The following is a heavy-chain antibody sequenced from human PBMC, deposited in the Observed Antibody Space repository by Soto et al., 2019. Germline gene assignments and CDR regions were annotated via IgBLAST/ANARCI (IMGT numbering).Heavy chain of an antibody. D-gene: IGHD6-13*01. CDR3: ARDHSISSWLSPTYYYYGMEV. V-gene: IGHV3-7*04. J-gene: IGHJ6*02. Sequence: PVGSLRLSCAASGFTFSSYWMSCVRQAPGKGLEWVANIKQDGSEKYYVDSVKGRFTISRDNAKNSLYLQMNSLRAEDTAVHYCARDHSISSWLSPTYYYYGMEVWGQGTTVTVSS. CDR2: IKQDGSEK. CDR1: GFTFSSYW.